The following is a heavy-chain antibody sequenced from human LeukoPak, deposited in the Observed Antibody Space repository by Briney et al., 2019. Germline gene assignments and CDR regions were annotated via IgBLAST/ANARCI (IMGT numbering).Heavy chain of an antibody. J-gene: IGHJ5*02. CDR3: ANRISGSSS. Sequence: GGSLRLSCAASGFTFSDYYMSWIRQAPGKGLEWVSAISSGGGNTDYADSVKGRFTISRDNSKNTVFLQMNSLRAEDTGVYYCANRISGSSSWGQGTLVTVSS. CDR1: GFTFSDYY. V-gene: IGHV3-23*01. D-gene: IGHD3-10*01. CDR2: ISSGGGNT.